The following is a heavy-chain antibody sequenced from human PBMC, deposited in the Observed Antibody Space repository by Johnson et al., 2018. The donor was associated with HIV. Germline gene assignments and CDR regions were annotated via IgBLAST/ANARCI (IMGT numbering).Heavy chain of an antibody. CDR2: IHYDGSNK. CDR3: ARDEPYNLNAFDI. CDR1: GFTFSSYA. Sequence: QVQLVESGGGVVQPGGSLRLSCAVSGFTFSSYAIHWVRQAPGKGLEWVAFIHYDGSNKYYADSVKGRFTISRDNSKNTLYLQMNSLRAEDTAVYYCARDEPYNLNAFDIWGQGTMVTVSS. D-gene: IGHD5-24*01. J-gene: IGHJ3*02. V-gene: IGHV3-30-3*01.